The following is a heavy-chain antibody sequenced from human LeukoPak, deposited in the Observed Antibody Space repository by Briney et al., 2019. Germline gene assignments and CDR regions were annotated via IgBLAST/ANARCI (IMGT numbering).Heavy chain of an antibody. J-gene: IGHJ4*02. CDR3: ARVVEDIVVVPAAMVDY. Sequence: ASVKVSCKASGYTFTSYGISWVRQAPGQGLEWMGWISAYNGNTNYAQKLQGRVTMTTDTSTSTAYKELRSLRSDDTAVYYCARVVEDIVVVPAAMVDYWGQGTLVTVSS. CDR1: GYTFTSYG. V-gene: IGHV1-18*01. D-gene: IGHD2-2*01. CDR2: ISAYNGNT.